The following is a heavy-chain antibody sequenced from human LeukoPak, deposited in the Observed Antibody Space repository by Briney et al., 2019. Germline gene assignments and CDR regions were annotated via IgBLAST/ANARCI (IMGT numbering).Heavy chain of an antibody. Sequence: GASVKVSCKASGGTFSSYAISWVRQAPGQGLEWMGRIIPILGIANYAQKFQGRVTITADKSTGTAYMELSSLGSEDTAVYYCARDWGLDYWGQGTLVTVSS. D-gene: IGHD3-16*01. CDR2: IIPILGIA. CDR1: GGTFSSYA. CDR3: ARDWGLDY. J-gene: IGHJ4*02. V-gene: IGHV1-69*04.